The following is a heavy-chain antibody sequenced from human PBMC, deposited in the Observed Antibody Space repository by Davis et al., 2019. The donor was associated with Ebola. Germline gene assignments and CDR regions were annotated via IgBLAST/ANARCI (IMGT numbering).Heavy chain of an antibody. V-gene: IGHV4-34*01. Sequence: SETLSLTCAVSGGSFSGYFWTWIRQPPEKGLEWIGQINYSGTTTYNPSLRSRVIMSLDTVKKQFSLELTSLTAADTAVYYCARGIEYSSPFYFDYWGQGTLVTVSS. J-gene: IGHJ4*02. CDR3: ARGIEYSSPFYFDY. CDR1: GGSFSGYF. CDR2: INYSGTT. D-gene: IGHD6-19*01.